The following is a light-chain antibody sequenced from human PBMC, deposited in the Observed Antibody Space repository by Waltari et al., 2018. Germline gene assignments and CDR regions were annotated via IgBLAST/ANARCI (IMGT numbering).Light chain of an antibody. CDR2: GAS. J-gene: IGKJ4*01. CDR1: QGIGTW. Sequence: DIQMTQSPSSVSASVGDRVTIPCRASQGIGTWLAWYQQKPGKAPKLLIYGASSLQSWVPPRFSGSGSGTDFTLTINNLQPEDFATYSCQQANTFPLTFGGGTKVEIK. CDR3: QQANTFPLT. V-gene: IGKV1-12*01.